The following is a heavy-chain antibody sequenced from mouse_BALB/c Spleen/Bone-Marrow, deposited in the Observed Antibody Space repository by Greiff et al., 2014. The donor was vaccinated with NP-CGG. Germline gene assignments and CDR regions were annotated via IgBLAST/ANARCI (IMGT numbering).Heavy chain of an antibody. CDR2: ISDGGSYT. V-gene: IGHV5-4*02. CDR1: GFTFSDYY. CDR3: ARDYDYAMDY. D-gene: IGHD2-12*01. Sequence: QLKESGGGLVKPGGALKLSCAASGFTFSDYYMYWVRQTPGKRLGWVATISDGGSYTYYPDSVKGRFTISRDNAKNNLYLQMSSLKSEDTAMYYCARDYDYAMDYWGQGTSVTVSS. J-gene: IGHJ4*01.